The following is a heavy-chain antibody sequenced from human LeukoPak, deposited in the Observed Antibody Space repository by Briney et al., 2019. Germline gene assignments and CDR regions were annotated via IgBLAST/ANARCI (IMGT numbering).Heavy chain of an antibody. J-gene: IGHJ4*02. V-gene: IGHV3-23*01. CDR2: ISGSGGST. CDR1: GFTFSSYG. Sequence: GRSLRLSCAASGFTFSSYGMRWVRQAPGKGLEWVSAISGSGGSTYYADSVKGRFAISRDNSKNTLYLQMNSLRAEDTAVYYCAKVHYYDFWSGYHEEYYFDYWGQGTLVTVSS. D-gene: IGHD3-3*01. CDR3: AKVHYYDFWSGYHEEYYFDY.